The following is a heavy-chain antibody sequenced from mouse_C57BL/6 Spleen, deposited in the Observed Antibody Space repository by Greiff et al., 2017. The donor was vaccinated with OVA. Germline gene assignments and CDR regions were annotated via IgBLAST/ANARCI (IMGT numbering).Heavy chain of an antibody. D-gene: IGHD1-1*01. CDR2: IDPETGGT. CDR3: TSGSITTVVVHFDY. CDR1: GYTFTDYE. J-gene: IGHJ2*01. Sequence: VKLMESGAELVRPGASVTLSCKASGYTFTDYEMHWVKQTPVHGLEWIGAIDPETGGTAYNQKFKGKAILTADKSSSTAYMELRSLTSEDSAVYYCTSGSITTVVVHFDYWGQGTTLTVSS. V-gene: IGHV1-15*01.